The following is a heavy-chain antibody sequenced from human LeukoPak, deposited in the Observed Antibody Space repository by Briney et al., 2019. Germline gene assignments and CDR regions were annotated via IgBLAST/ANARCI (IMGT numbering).Heavy chain of an antibody. V-gene: IGHV4-34*01. J-gene: IGHJ4*02. CDR1: GGSFSGYY. Sequence: SETLSLTCAVYGGSFSGYYWSWIRQPPGKGLEWIGEINHSGSTNYNPSLKSRVTISVDTSKNQFSLKLSSVTAADTAVYYCARASSGYYYFDYWGQGTLVTVSS. D-gene: IGHD3-22*01. CDR3: ARASSGYYYFDY. CDR2: INHSGST.